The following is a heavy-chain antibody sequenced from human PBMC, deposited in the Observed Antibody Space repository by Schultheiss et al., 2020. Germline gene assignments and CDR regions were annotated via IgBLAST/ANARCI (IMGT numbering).Heavy chain of an antibody. J-gene: IGHJ5*02. V-gene: IGHV4-59*01. CDR1: GGSISSYY. D-gene: IGHD3-10*01. CDR2: IYYSGST. CDR3: ARGSYYYGSGNGGWFDP. Sequence: SETLSLTCTVSGGSISSYYWSWIRQPPGKGLEWIGYIYYSGSTNYNPSLKSRVTISVDTSKNQFSLKLSSVTAADTAVYYCARGSYYYGSGNGGWFDPWGQGTLVTVSS.